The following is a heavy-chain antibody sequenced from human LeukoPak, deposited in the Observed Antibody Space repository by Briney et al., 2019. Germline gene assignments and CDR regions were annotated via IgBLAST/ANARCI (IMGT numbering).Heavy chain of an antibody. CDR1: GGTFSSYA. Sequence: SVKVSCKASGGTFSSYAISWVRQAPGQGLEWMGGIIPIFGTANYAQKFQGRATITADESTSTAYMELSSLRSEDTAVYYCARGDWNAREYYFDYWGQGTLVTVSS. V-gene: IGHV1-69*13. CDR3: ARGDWNAREYYFDY. D-gene: IGHD1-1*01. J-gene: IGHJ4*02. CDR2: IIPIFGTA.